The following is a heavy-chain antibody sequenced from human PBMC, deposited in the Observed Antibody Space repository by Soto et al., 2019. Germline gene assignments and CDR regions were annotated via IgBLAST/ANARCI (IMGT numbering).Heavy chain of an antibody. CDR2: IIPIFGTA. Sequence: SVKVACNASGGTFSSYAISWVRRAPGQGLEWMGGIIPIFGTANYAQKFQGRVTITADESTSTAYMELSSLRSEDTAVYYCARNYYSDSSGYPTNEWGQGTLVTVSS. J-gene: IGHJ4*02. CDR1: GGTFSSYA. CDR3: ARNYYSDSSGYPTNE. V-gene: IGHV1-69*01. D-gene: IGHD3-22*01.